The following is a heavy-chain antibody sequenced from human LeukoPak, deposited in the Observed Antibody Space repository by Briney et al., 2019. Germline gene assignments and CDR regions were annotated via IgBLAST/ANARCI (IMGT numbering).Heavy chain of an antibody. CDR3: AREPGLNYYYYMDV. CDR2: IIPIFGTA. V-gene: IGHV1-69*06. D-gene: IGHD2-8*02. Sequence: SVKVSCKASGGTFSSYAISWVRQAPGQGLEWMGGIIPIFGTANYAQKFQGRVTITADKSTSTAYMELRSLRSDDTAVYYCAREPGLNYYYYMDVWGKGTTVTVSS. CDR1: GGTFSSYA. J-gene: IGHJ6*03.